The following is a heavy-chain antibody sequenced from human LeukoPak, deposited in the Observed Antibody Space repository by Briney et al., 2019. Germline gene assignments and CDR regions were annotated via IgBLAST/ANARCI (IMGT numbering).Heavy chain of an antibody. CDR1: GFTFSSYW. CDR2: IKQDGSEK. V-gene: IGHV3-7*01. Sequence: PGGSPRLSCAASGFTFSSYWMSWVRQAPGKGLEGVAHIKQDGSEKYYVDSVKGRFTISRDNAKNSLYLQMNSLRAEDTAVYYCARAGGADSEGFIVVVPAAIDGLNWFDPWGQGTLVTVSS. CDR3: ARAGGADSEGFIVVVPAAIDGLNWFDP. D-gene: IGHD2-2*01. J-gene: IGHJ5*02.